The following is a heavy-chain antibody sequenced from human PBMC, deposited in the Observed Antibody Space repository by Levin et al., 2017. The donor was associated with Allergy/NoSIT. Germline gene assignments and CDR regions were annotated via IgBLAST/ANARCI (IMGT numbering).Heavy chain of an antibody. V-gene: IGHV3-64D*06. CDR1: GFIFSNYG. CDR2: ITNNGGST. CDR3: VRDWGFDY. D-gene: IGHD3-16*01. J-gene: IGHJ4*02. Sequence: LAGGSLRLSCSASGFIFSNYGMRWVRQSPGKGLETVSTITNNGGSTYYADSVKGRFTISRDNSKNTLYLQMSSLRPEDTAVYYCVRDWGFDYWGQGTLVTVSS.